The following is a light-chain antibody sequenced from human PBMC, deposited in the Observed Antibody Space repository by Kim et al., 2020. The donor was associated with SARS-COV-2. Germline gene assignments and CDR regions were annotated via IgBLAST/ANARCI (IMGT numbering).Light chain of an antibody. CDR3: QQYGSSPYT. CDR2: VAS. Sequence: LAPGEIATLSCRARQRVDSTYLAWFQQKPGQAPRLLIYVASSRATGIPDRFSGSGSGTDFSLTISRLEPEDFAVYYCQQYGSSPYTFGQGTKLEI. V-gene: IGKV3-20*01. CDR1: QRVDSTY. J-gene: IGKJ2*01.